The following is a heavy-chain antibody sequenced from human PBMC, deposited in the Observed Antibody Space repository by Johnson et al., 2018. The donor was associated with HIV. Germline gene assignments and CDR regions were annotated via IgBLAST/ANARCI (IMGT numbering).Heavy chain of an antibody. Sequence: VQLVESGGDLVQPGGSMRLSCAASRFTVSGNYMTWVRQAPGKGLEWVSVVYSAGHTYYADSVKGRFTISRDNSKNSLFLQMNRLRVEDTAVYYCARSGGYPNAFDIWGQGAMVTVSS. CDR3: ARSGGYPNAFDI. CDR2: VYSAGHT. J-gene: IGHJ3*02. V-gene: IGHV3-66*01. D-gene: IGHD6-13*01. CDR1: RFTVSGNY.